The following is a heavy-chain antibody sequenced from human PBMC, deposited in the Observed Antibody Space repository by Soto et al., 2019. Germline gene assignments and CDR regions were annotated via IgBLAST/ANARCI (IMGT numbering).Heavy chain of an antibody. CDR1: GFTFSSYG. CDR2: IWYDGSNK. J-gene: IGHJ4*02. Sequence: GGSLRLSCAASGFTFSSYGMHWVRQAPGKGLEWVAVIWYDGSNKYYADSVKGRFTISRDNSKNTLYLQMNSLRAEDTAVYYCARDADDYWAGVETKYYFDYWGQGTLVTVSS. CDR3: ARDADDYWAGVETKYYFDY. V-gene: IGHV3-33*01. D-gene: IGHD4-17*01.